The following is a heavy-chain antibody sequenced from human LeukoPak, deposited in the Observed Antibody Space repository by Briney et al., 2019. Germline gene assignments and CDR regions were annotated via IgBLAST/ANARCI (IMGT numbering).Heavy chain of an antibody. CDR2: INPNSGDT. CDR3: ARDYCSSTSCLFDY. D-gene: IGHD2-2*01. CDR1: GYTFTSYG. Sequence: GASVKVSCKASGYTFTSYGISWVRQAPGQGLEWMGRINPNSGDTNYAQKFQGRVTMTRDTSISTAYVELSRLRSDDTAVCYCARDYCSSTSCLFDYWGQGTLVTVSS. J-gene: IGHJ4*02. V-gene: IGHV1-2*06.